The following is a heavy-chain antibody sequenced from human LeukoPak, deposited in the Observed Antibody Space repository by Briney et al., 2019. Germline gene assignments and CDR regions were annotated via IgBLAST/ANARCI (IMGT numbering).Heavy chain of an antibody. CDR2: INPNSGGT. Sequence: ASVKVSCKSSGYTFPGYYMHGVRQAPGQGLEWKGWINPNSGGTNYAQKFQGRVTMTRDTSISTAYMELSRLRSDDTAVYYCARGLNLYSSSSHFDYWGQGTLVTVSS. J-gene: IGHJ4*02. V-gene: IGHV1-2*02. CDR1: GYTFPGYY. D-gene: IGHD6-6*01. CDR3: ARGLNLYSSSSHFDY.